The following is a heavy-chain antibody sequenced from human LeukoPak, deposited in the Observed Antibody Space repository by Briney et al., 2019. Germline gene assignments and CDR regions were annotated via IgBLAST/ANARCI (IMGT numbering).Heavy chain of an antibody. V-gene: IGHV3-48*04. CDR1: GFTFSSYS. CDR3: ARDRGYCRGTTCYAYYFDS. J-gene: IGHJ4*02. Sequence: GGSLRLSCAASGFTFSSYSMNWVRQAPGKGLEWVSYISSSSSTIYYADSVKGRITISRDNAKNSLYLQMNSLRAEDTAVYYCARDRGYCRGTTCYAYYFDSWGQGTLVTVSS. CDR2: ISSSSSTI. D-gene: IGHD2-2*01.